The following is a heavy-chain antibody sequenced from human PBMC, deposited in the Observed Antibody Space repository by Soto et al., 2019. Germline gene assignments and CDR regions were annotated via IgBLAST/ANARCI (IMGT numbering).Heavy chain of an antibody. V-gene: IGHV3-33*01. D-gene: IGHD3-3*01. CDR2: IWYDGSNK. J-gene: IGHJ2*01. CDR3: ARCPDFNPELDPLGWYFDL. CDR1: GFTFSSYG. Sequence: QVQLVESGGGVVQPGRSLRLSCAASGFTFSSYGMHWVRQAPGKGLEWVAVIWYDGSNKYYADSVKGRFTISRDNSKNTLYLQMNSLRAEDTAVYYCARCPDFNPELDPLGWYFDLWGRGTLVTVSS.